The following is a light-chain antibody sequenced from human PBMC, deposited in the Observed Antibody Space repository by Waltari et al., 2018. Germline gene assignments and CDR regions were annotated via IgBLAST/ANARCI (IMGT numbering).Light chain of an antibody. V-gene: IGKV1-16*01. CDR2: AAS. Sequence: EIKLNQSPSSLSASVGDTVTITCRASQGISNFLVWFQQHPGKPPKSLIYAASTLQDGVPSRFSGRGSGTDFTLTISSLQPEDFATYYCQHYDGFPYTFGQGTRVDI. J-gene: IGKJ2*01. CDR3: QHYDGFPYT. CDR1: QGISNF.